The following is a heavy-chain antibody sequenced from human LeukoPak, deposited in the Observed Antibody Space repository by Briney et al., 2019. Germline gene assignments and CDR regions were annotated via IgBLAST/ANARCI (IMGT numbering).Heavy chain of an antibody. V-gene: IGHV3-23*01. CDR3: AKLPYGANPGGRYGMDV. J-gene: IGHJ6*02. CDR2: ISGSGGTT. D-gene: IGHD4-23*01. Sequence: PGGSLRLSCAASGFIFSRYAMGWVRQPPGKGLEWVSTISGSGGTTYYADSVKGRFTISRDNSKNTLYLQMNSLRAEDTAVYYCAKLPYGANPGGRYGMDVWGQGTTVTVSS. CDR1: GFIFSRYA.